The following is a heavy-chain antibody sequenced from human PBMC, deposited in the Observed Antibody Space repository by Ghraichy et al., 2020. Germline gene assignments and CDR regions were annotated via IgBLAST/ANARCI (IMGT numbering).Heavy chain of an antibody. CDR3: TRGRAGEPFDF. D-gene: IGHD1-26*01. Sequence: SETLSLTCTVSGGSISSYYWTWIRQPPGKGLEWIGNIYYSGSTNYNPSLKSRVTISVDTSKNQVSLKLSSVTAADTAVYYCTRGRAGEPFDFWGQGTLVTVSS. V-gene: IGHV4-59*01. J-gene: IGHJ4*02. CDR2: IYYSGST. CDR1: GGSISSYY.